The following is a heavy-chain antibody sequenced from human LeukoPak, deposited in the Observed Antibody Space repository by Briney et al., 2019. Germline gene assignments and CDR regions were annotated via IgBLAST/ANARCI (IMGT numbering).Heavy chain of an antibody. D-gene: IGHD6-19*01. J-gene: IGHJ4*02. CDR1: GFNFRDHW. V-gene: IGHV3-7*03. CDR2: IKNDGSET. Sequence: RGSLRLSCAVSGFNFRDHWMDWVRQAPGKGLEWVGHIKNDGSETYYLDSLKGRFSIPRDNTNNALYLQMNSLRVEDTAVYYCVKNDGWFHLAQWGQGTLVTVSS. CDR3: VKNDGWFHLAQ.